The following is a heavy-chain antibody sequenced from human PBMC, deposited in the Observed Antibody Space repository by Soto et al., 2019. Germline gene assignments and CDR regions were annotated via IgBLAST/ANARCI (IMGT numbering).Heavy chain of an antibody. V-gene: IGHV3-48*03. CDR2: ISSSGSTI. CDR1: GFTFSSYE. CDR3: ARDPGQVYCSSYYFDY. J-gene: IGHJ4*02. D-gene: IGHD6-6*01. Sequence: GGSLRLSCAASGFTFSSYEMNWVRQAPGKGLEWVSYISSSGSTIYYADSVKGRFTISRDNAKNSLYLQMNSLRAEDTAVYYCARDPGQVYCSSYYFDYWGQGTLVTVSS.